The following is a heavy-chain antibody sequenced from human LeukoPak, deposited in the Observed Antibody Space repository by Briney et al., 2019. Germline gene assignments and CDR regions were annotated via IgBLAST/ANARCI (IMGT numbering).Heavy chain of an antibody. V-gene: IGHV1-8*03. J-gene: IGHJ5*02. CDR3: ARVGPPPNWFDP. CDR2: MNPNSGTT. D-gene: IGHD1-14*01. CDR1: GYTFTSYD. Sequence: ATVKVSCKASGYTFTSYDINWVRQATGQGLEWMGWMNPNSGTTGYAQKFQGRVTITRNTSISTAYMELSSLRSEDTAVYYCARVGPPPNWFDPWGQGTLVTVSS.